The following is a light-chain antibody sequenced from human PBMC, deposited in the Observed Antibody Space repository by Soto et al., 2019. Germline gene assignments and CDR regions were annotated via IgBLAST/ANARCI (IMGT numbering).Light chain of an antibody. Sequence: QSALTQPASVSGSPEQSITISCTGTSSDVGAYNLVSWYQQHPGKAPRLIIYEGSKRPSGISHRFSGSKSDNTASLTISGLRAEDEADYYCCAYAGSGTVVFGGGTKLTVL. CDR3: CAYAGSGTVV. CDR2: EGS. CDR1: SSDVGAYNL. V-gene: IGLV2-23*01. J-gene: IGLJ3*02.